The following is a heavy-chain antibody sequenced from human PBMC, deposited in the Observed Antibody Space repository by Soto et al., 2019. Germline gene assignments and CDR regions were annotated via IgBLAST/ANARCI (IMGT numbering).Heavy chain of an antibody. Sequence: EVQLVESGGGLVQPGGSLRLSCEASGFTFSAYWMHWVRQAPGKGLVWVSRINPDGITTSYADSVEGRFTISGDNTKNTLYLQMHSLRAEDTAVYFCARVGVGAYFFDSWGQGVLLTVSS. V-gene: IGHV3-74*01. J-gene: IGHJ4*02. CDR1: GFTFSAYW. CDR2: INPDGITT. CDR3: ARVGVGAYFFDS. D-gene: IGHD1-26*01.